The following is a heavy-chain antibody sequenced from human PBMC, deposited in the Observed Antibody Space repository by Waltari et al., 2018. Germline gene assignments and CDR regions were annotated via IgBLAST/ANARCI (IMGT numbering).Heavy chain of an antibody. J-gene: IGHJ6*03. CDR3: AREAPNYYYYMDV. V-gene: IGHV3-21*01. Sequence: EVQLVESGGGLVKPGGSLRLSCAASGFTVSSYSMNWVRQAPAKGLQWVASIGGNDGSIYYADSIKGRFTVSRDNARSSLFLQMNSLRADDTALYFCAREAPNYYYYMDVWGKGTTVTVSS. CDR1: GFTVSSYS. CDR2: IGGNDGSI.